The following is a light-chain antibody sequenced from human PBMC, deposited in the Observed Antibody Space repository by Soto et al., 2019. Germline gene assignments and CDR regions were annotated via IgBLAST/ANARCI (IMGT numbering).Light chain of an antibody. Sequence: DIQLTQSPSFLSASVEDRVTISCRASYDISSSLAWYQQEPGKPPKLLIYDSSTLQTGVPSRFTGSGSGRKFTLTISGLQFGDFATYFCQQIRHYPYTFGQGTKLEI. CDR2: DSS. J-gene: IGKJ2*01. V-gene: IGKV1-9*01. CDR3: QQIRHYPYT. CDR1: YDISSS.